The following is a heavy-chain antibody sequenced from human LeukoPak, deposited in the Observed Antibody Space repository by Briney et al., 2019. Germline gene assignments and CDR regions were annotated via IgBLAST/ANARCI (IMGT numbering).Heavy chain of an antibody. J-gene: IGHJ3*02. V-gene: IGHV6-1*01. CDR1: GDSISSSSFT. Sequence: SQTLSLPFAISGDSISSSSFTWNWIRQSPSRGLEWLGRTYYMSNWYNDYAVSVKSLLIINPDTSKNQFSLHLNFVTPEDTAVYYCARADMIRARQYDAFDMWGQGNMGSVSS. CDR3: ARADMIRARQYDAFDM. CDR2: TYYMSNWYN. D-gene: IGHD3-10*01.